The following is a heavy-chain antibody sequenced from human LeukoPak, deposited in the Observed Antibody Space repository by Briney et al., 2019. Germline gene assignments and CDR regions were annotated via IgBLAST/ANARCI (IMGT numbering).Heavy chain of an antibody. D-gene: IGHD6-13*01. CDR1: GYTFTGYY. V-gene: IGHV1-2*06. Sequence: GASVKVSCTASGYTFTGYYMHWVRQAPGQGLEWMGRINPNSGGTNYAQTFKGRFTMTRDTSISTAYLELSSLRSDDTAVYYCARGIAAAGTVDGAFDIWGQGTMDTVSS. CDR3: ARGIAAAGTVDGAFDI. J-gene: IGHJ3*02. CDR2: INPNSGGT.